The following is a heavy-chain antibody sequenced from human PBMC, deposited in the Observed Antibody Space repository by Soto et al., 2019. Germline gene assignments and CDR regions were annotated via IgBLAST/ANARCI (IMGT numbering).Heavy chain of an antibody. CDR1: GFTFSDYA. J-gene: IGHJ5*02. CDR3: AREGALKPFSS. V-gene: IGHV3-21*01. Sequence: TGGSLRLSCAASGFTFSDYAMSWVRQAPGKGLEWVSHISGTGVYIHYADAVKGRFTISRDNAKSSVYLQMNSLRAEDTAVYYCAREGALKPFSSWGQGALVTVSS. CDR2: ISGTGVYI.